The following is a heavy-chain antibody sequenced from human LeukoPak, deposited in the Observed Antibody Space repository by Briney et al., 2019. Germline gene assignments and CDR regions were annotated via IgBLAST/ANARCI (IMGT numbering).Heavy chain of an antibody. CDR1: GGSISSGGYY. J-gene: IGHJ5*02. D-gene: IGHD3-22*01. V-gene: IGHV4-31*03. CDR2: IYYSGST. CDR3: ARVDSIRGWFDP. Sequence: SETLSLTCTVSGGSISSGGYYWSWIRQHPGKGLEWIGYIYYSGSTYYNPSLKSRVTISVDTSKNQFSLKLSSVTAADTAVYYCARVDSIRGWFDPWGQGTLVTVSP.